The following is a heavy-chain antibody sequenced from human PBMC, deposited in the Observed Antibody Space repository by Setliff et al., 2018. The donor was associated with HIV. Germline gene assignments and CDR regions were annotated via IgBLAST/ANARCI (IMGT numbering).Heavy chain of an antibody. J-gene: IGHJ4*02. V-gene: IGHV1-3*01. CDR3: ARRTYCSSTTCFDY. CDR2: INAGNGDT. CDR1: GDTFTTYA. D-gene: IGHD2-2*01. Sequence: ASVKVSCKASGDTFTTYALHWVRQAPGQRLEWMGWINAGNGDTKSSQKFQGRFTISRDKSKNILYLQMNSLRAEDTAVYYCARRTYCSSTTCFDYWGQGTLVTVSS.